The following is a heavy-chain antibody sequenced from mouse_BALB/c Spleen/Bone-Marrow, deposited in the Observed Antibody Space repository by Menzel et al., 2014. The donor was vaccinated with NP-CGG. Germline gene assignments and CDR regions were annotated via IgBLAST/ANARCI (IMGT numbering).Heavy chain of an antibody. CDR1: GDSITSGY. J-gene: IGHJ4*01. Sequence: EVKLMESGPSLVKPSQTLSLTCSVTGDSITSGYWNWIRKFPANKLEYMGYINFSGSTYYNPSLESRISITRDTSKNQYYLRLNSVTTEDTATYYCASGGPTMITYYAMDYWGQGTSVTVSS. CDR2: INFSGST. V-gene: IGHV3-8*02. D-gene: IGHD2-4*01. CDR3: ASGGPTMITYYAMDY.